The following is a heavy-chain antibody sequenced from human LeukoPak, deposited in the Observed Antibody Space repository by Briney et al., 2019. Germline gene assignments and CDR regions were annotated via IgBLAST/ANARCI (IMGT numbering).Heavy chain of an antibody. V-gene: IGHV3-21*05. Sequence: GGSLRLSCAASEFTFSSYSMNWVRQAPGKGLEWVSYISSSSSSIYYADSVKGRFTISRDNAKNSLYLQMNSLRVEDTAVYYCARCTTGRTFGSLREIKRSREIDYWGQGTLVTVSS. D-gene: IGHD1-1*01. CDR1: EFTFSSYS. CDR3: ARCTTGRTFGSLREIKRSREIDY. CDR2: ISSSSSSI. J-gene: IGHJ4*02.